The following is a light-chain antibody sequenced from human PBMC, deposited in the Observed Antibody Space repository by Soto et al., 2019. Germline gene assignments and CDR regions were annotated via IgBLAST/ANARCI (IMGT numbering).Light chain of an antibody. Sequence: ALTQSPATLSLSPGERATPSCRASQSVSSSYFAWYQQKPGQAPRLLIYGASSRATGIPDRFSGSGSGTDFTLTIDRLEPEDFAVYHCQHYGTTPLTFGGGTKVDI. CDR1: QSVSSSY. J-gene: IGKJ4*01. V-gene: IGKV3-20*01. CDR3: QHYGTTPLT. CDR2: GAS.